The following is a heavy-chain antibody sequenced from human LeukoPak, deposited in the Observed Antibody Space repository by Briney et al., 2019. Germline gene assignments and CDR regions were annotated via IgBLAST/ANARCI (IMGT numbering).Heavy chain of an antibody. Sequence: GGSLRLSCAASGFTFSSYAMHWVRQAPGKGLEWVAVISYDGSNKYYPDSVKGRFTISRDNSKNTLYLQMNSLRAEDTAVYYCARANTEFDYWGQGTLVTVSS. CDR2: ISYDGSNK. V-gene: IGHV3-30-3*01. CDR1: GFTFSSYA. D-gene: IGHD2/OR15-2a*01. J-gene: IGHJ4*02. CDR3: ARANTEFDY.